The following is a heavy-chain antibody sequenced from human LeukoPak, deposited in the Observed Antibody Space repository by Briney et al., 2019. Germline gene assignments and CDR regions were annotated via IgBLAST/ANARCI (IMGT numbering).Heavy chain of an antibody. CDR1: GFTFSSYG. D-gene: IGHD6-19*01. J-gene: IGHJ4*02. Sequence: GGSLRLSCAASGFTFSSYGMNWVRQAPGKGLGWVSVIYSGGSTYYADSVKGRFTISRDNSKNTLYLQMNSLRAEDTAVYYCARDTGYSSGFDYWGQGTLVTVSS. CDR3: ARDTGYSSGFDY. CDR2: IYSGGST. V-gene: IGHV3-53*01.